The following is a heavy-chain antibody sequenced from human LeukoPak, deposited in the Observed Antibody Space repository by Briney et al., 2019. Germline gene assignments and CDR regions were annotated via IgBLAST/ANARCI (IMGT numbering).Heavy chain of an antibody. CDR3: ARDRRWEQLHAFDI. D-gene: IGHD1-26*01. Sequence: KPSETLSLTCTVSGGSISSYHWSWIRQPPGKGLEWIAYHHYSESNNYNPSLKSRVTISVDTSKNQFSLMLSSVTAADTAVYYCARDRRWEQLHAFDIWGQGTMVTVSS. J-gene: IGHJ3*02. V-gene: IGHV4-59*01. CDR1: GGSISSYH. CDR2: HHYSESN.